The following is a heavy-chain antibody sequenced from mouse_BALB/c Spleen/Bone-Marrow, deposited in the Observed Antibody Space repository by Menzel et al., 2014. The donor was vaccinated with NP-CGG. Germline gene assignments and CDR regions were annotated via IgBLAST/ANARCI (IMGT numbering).Heavy chain of an antibody. D-gene: IGHD2-14*01. CDR3: ARATYRYYFDY. CDR1: GYTFSSYW. CDR2: ILPGSGTT. J-gene: IGHJ2*01. V-gene: IGHV1-9*01. Sequence: VQLHQSGAELMKPGASVKISCKATGYTFSSYWIEWVKQRPGHGLEWIGEILPGSGTTNYNEKFKGKATFTADTSSNTAYMQLSSLTSEDSAVYYCARATYRYYFDYWGQGTTLTVSS.